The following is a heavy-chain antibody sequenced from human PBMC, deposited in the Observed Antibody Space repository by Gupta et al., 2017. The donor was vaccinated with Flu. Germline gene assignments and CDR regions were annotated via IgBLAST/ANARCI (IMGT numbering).Heavy chain of an antibody. V-gene: IGHV3-48*03. Sequence: PGKGLEWVSYISGSGSAIYYADSVRGRFTISRDNAKNSLFLQMNSLRAEDTAVYYCARDRDEWDHSGDWGFDFWGQGTLVTVSS. D-gene: IGHD2-21*02. CDR3: ARDRDEWDHSGDWGFDF. J-gene: IGHJ4*02. CDR2: ISGSGSAI.